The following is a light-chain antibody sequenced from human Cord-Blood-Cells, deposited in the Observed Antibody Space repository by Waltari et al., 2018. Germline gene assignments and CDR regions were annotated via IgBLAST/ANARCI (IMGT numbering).Light chain of an antibody. CDR2: WAS. CDR3: QQYYSTPFT. J-gene: IGKJ3*01. Sequence: DIVMTHSPDSLALSLGGRATINRKYHRSVLYSSNNKNYLAWYQQKPGQPPKLLIYWASTRESGVPDRFSGSGSGTDFTLTISSLQAEDVAVYYCQQYYSTPFTFGPGTKVDIK. CDR1: RSVLYSSNNKNY. V-gene: IGKV4-1*01.